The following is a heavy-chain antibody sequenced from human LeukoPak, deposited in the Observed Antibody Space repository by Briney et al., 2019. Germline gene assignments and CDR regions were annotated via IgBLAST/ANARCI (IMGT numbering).Heavy chain of an antibody. CDR3: VKRDYYETSDFYPLFDY. V-gene: IGHV3-23*01. CDR2: ITGSGGIT. Sequence: GGSLRLSCAASGFTFSGYAMAWVRQAPGKGLEWVSGITGSGGITYYTDSVKGRFTISRDNSKNTLYLQMDSLRTEDTAMYYCVKRDYYETSDFYPLFDYWGQGTLVTVSS. CDR1: GFTFSGYA. D-gene: IGHD3-22*01. J-gene: IGHJ4*02.